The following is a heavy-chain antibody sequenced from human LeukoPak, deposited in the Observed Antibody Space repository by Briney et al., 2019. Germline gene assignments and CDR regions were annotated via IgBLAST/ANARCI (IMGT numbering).Heavy chain of an antibody. J-gene: IGHJ4*02. Sequence: GGSLRLSCIASRFTFIRYSMNWVRPAPGKGLEWVSYISGSSTYIYYVDSLKGRFTISRENAKNSLYQQMNSLRVEDTAVYYCATTTGDRDYWGQGTLVNVSS. V-gene: IGHV3-21*05. CDR2: ISGSSTYI. CDR1: RFTFIRYS. CDR3: ATTTGDRDY. D-gene: IGHD7-27*01.